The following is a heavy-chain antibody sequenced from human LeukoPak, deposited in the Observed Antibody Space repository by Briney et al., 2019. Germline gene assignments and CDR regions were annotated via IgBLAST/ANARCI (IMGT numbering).Heavy chain of an antibody. J-gene: IGHJ5*02. CDR2: VSSDGSID. Sequence: PGRSLRLSCAASGFTFSSYAMHWVRQAPGKGLEWVAVVSSDGSIDYYADSVRGRFTVSRDNSKNTMYLQVNSLRAEDTAVYYCTREGMGTTFSAWFDPWGQGTLVTVSS. V-gene: IGHV3-30*04. CDR3: TREGMGTTFSAWFDP. D-gene: IGHD1-7*01. CDR1: GFTFSSYA.